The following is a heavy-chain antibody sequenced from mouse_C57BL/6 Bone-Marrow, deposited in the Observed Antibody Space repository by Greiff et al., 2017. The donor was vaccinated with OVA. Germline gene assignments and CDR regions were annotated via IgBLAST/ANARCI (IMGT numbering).Heavy chain of an antibody. CDR1: GYTFTNYW. J-gene: IGHJ3*01. Sequence: VQLQQSGAELVRPGPSVKMSCKASGYTFTNYWIGWAKQRPGHGLEWIGDIYPGGGYTNYNEKFKGKATLTADKSSSTAYMQFSSLTSEDSAIYYCAREGTSQGFAYWGQGTLVTVSA. V-gene: IGHV1-63*01. CDR3: AREGTSQGFAY. D-gene: IGHD3-3*01. CDR2: IYPGGGYT.